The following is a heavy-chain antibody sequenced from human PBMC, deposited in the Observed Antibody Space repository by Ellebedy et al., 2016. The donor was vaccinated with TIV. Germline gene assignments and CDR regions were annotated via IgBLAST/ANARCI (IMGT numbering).Heavy chain of an antibody. CDR1: GGTFSSYA. J-gene: IGHJ6*02. CDR2: IIPIFGTA. Sequence: SVKVSXXASGGTFSSYAISWVRQAPGQGLEWMGGIIPIFGTANYAQKFQGRVTITADESTSTAYMELSSLRSEDTAVYYCARDKLVPAARFGMDVWGQGTTVTVSS. CDR3: ARDKLVPAARFGMDV. V-gene: IGHV1-69*13. D-gene: IGHD2-2*01.